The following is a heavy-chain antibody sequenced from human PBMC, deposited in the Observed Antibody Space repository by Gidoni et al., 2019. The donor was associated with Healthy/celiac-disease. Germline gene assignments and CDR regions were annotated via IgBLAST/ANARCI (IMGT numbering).Heavy chain of an antibody. CDR2: IIPILGIA. V-gene: IGHV1-69*02. D-gene: IGHD2-2*01. Sequence: QVQLLHSGAEVKKPGSSVKVSCKVSGGTFSSYTTSWVRQAPGQGLEWMGRIIPILGIANYAQKFQGRVTITADKSTSTAYMELSSLRSEDTAVYYCARDAPAGFFDYWGQGTLVTVSS. CDR3: ARDAPAGFFDY. J-gene: IGHJ4*02. CDR1: GGTFSSYT.